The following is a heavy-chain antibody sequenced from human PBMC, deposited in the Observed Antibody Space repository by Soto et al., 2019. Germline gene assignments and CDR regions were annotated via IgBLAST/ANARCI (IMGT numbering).Heavy chain of an antibody. D-gene: IGHD4-4*01. J-gene: IGHJ5*02. CDR1: GFIVSRNY. Sequence: EVQLVESGGGLVQPGGSLRLSCAASGFIVSRNYMTWVRQAPGKGLEWVSVIYSGGSTYYADSVKGRFTISRDNSKNTLYLQMNSLGAEDTAVYYCAKSGGNYWFDPWGQGTLVTVPS. V-gene: IGHV3-66*01. CDR2: IYSGGST. CDR3: AKSGGNYWFDP.